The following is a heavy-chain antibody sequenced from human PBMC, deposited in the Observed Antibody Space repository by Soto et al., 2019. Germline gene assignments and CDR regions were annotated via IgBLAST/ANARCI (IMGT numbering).Heavy chain of an antibody. Sequence: QVRLQESGPGLVKPSETLSLTCTVYGDSFSGVSSYWTWIRPPPGKGLVGIVNICVNGITSPNPRPSSVLSIYLYTPKNPISPLRSSVTAAHTPVYFSAREESVYCSGGYCNWRVLDVWGSAPRVIVSS. D-gene: IGHD2-15*01. CDR3: AREESVYCSGGYCNWRVLDV. CDR1: GDSFSGVSSY. CDR2: ICVNGIT. J-gene: IGHJ3*01. V-gene: IGHV4-61*01.